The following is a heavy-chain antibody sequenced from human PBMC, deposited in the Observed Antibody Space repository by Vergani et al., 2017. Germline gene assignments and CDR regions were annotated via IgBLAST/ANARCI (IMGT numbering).Heavy chain of an antibody. CDR2: IYYSGST. Sequence: QVQLQESGPGLVKPSQTLSLTCTVSGGSISSGGYYWSWIRQHPGKGLEWIGYIYYSGSTYYNPSHKSRVTISVDTSKNQFSLKLSSVTAAATAVYSCARGGVGATPPVDAFDIWGQGTMVTVSS. CDR3: ARGGVGATPPVDAFDI. J-gene: IGHJ3*02. V-gene: IGHV4-31*03. CDR1: GGSISSGGYY. D-gene: IGHD1-26*01.